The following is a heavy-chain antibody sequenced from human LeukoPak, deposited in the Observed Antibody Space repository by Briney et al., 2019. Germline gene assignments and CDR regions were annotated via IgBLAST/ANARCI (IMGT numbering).Heavy chain of an antibody. J-gene: IGHJ4*02. Sequence: GGSLRLSCAASGFTFSDLYMSWIRQAPGKGLVWVSYISSSGSTIYYADSVKGRFTISRDNAKNSLYLQMNSLRAEDTAVYYCARRRYNWNAIDYWGQGTLVTVSS. CDR1: GFTFSDLY. CDR2: ISSSGSTI. V-gene: IGHV3-11*01. CDR3: ARRRYNWNAIDY. D-gene: IGHD1-20*01.